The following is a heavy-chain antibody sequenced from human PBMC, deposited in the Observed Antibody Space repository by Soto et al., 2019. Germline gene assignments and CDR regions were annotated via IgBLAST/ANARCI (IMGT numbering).Heavy chain of an antibody. CDR2: ISWNSGSI. Sequence: DVQLVESGGGLVQPGRSLRLSCAASGFTFDDYAMHWVRQAPGKGLEWVSGISWNSGSIGYADSVKGRFTISRDNAKNSLYLQMNSLRAEDTALYYCAKDIGGYCSGGSCYSGAFDIWGQGTMVTVSS. V-gene: IGHV3-9*01. J-gene: IGHJ3*02. CDR3: AKDIGGYCSGGSCYSGAFDI. CDR1: GFTFDDYA. D-gene: IGHD2-15*01.